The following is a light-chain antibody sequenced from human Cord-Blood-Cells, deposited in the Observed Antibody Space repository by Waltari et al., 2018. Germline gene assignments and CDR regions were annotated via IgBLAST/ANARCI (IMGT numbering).Light chain of an antibody. V-gene: IGLV2-23*02. Sequence: QSALTQPASVPGSPGQSTTISCTGTSCDGGSYNLFSWYQQHPGKAPKPMIYEVSKRPSGVSNRFSGSKSGNTASLTISGLQADDEADYYCCSYAGSSTYVVFGGGTKLTVL. CDR2: EVS. CDR3: CSYAGSSTYVV. CDR1: SCDGGSYNL. J-gene: IGLJ2*01.